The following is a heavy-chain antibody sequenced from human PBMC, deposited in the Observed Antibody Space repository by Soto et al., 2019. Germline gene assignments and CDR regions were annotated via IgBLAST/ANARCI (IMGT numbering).Heavy chain of an antibody. Sequence: ASVKVSCKASGYTFTSYAINWVRQATGQGLEWMGWMNPNSGNTGYAQKSQGRVTMTRITSISTAYMELSSLRWENTAVYYCARAGECTNGVCCYYYGMDVWGQGTTVTVSS. CDR3: ARAGECTNGVCCYYYGMDV. D-gene: IGHD2-8*01. CDR2: MNPNSGNT. V-gene: IGHV1-8*01. CDR1: GYTFTSYA. J-gene: IGHJ6*02.